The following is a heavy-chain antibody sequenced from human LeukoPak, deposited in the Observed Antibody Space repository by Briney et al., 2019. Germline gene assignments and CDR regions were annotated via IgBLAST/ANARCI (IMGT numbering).Heavy chain of an antibody. D-gene: IGHD5-18*01. CDR1: GGSISTGGYY. CDR2: IYNSGTT. V-gene: IGHV4-31*03. CDR3: ARTAGWSYGFDY. Sequence: SQTLSLTRTVSGGSISTGGYYWTWIRQHPGKGLEWIGYIYNSGTTYYNPSLESRVTISGDTSKNQFSLKLSSVTAADTAVYYCARTAGWSYGFDYWGQGTLVTVSS. J-gene: IGHJ4*02.